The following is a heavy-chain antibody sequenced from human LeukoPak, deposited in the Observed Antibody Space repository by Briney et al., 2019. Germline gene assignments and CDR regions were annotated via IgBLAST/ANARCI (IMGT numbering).Heavy chain of an antibody. V-gene: IGHV4-61*02. CDR3: ARTYCGGDCRGYYYSYYMDV. J-gene: IGHJ6*03. CDR1: GGSISSGSFD. Sequence: SETLPLTRTVSGGSISSGSFDWNWTRQPAGKGLEWIGRIYTSGSNNYNPSLKSRITISVDTSKIQFSLRLSSVTAADTAVYYCARTYCGGDCRGYYYSYYMDVWGKGTTVTISS. D-gene: IGHD2-21*02. CDR2: IYTSGSN.